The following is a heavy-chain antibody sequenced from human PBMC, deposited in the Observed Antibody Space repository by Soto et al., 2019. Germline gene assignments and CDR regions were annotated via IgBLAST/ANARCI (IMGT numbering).Heavy chain of an antibody. CDR3: AQGIQLWWMSAEYFQH. V-gene: IGHV3-23*01. J-gene: IGHJ1*01. D-gene: IGHD5-18*01. CDR1: GFTFSSYA. Sequence: EVQLLESGGGLVQPGGSLRLSCAASGFTFSSYAMSWVRQAPGKGLEWVSAISGSGGSTYYADSVKGRFTISRDNSKNTLYLQMNSLRAEDTAVYYCAQGIQLWWMSAEYFQHWGQGTLVTVSS. CDR2: ISGSGGST.